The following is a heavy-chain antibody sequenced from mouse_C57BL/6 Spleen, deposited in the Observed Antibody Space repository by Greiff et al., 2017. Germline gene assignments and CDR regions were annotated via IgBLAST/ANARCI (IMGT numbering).Heavy chain of an antibody. V-gene: IGHV1-82*01. Sequence: QVQLKQSGPELVKPGASVKISCKASGSAFSSSWMNWVKQRPGKGLEWIGRIYPGDGDTNYNGKFKGKATLTAAKSSSTAYRQLSSLTSEDSAVYFCARGTWFAYWGQGTLVTVSA. CDR2: IYPGDGDT. CDR3: ARGTWFAY. CDR1: GSAFSSSW. J-gene: IGHJ3*01.